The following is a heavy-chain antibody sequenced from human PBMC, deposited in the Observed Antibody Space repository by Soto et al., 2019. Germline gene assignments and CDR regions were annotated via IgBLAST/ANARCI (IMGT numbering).Heavy chain of an antibody. CDR3: ARLKSGSYSFDY. J-gene: IGHJ4*02. Sequence: GECRRLSSSVCRVTFCIYGMTWFRQAPVKGLEWVAKIKQDGSAKSYVDSVKGRFTISRDNAKNSLSLQMNSLRAEATAVYYCARLKSGSYSFDYWGQGTLVTVSS. D-gene: IGHD1-26*01. CDR1: RVTFCIYG. V-gene: IGHV3-7*03. CDR2: IKQDGSAK.